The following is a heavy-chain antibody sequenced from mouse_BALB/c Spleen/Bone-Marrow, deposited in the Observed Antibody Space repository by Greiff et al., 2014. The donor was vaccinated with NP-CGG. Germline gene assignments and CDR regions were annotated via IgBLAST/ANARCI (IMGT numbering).Heavy chain of an antibody. CDR3: ARYYYGYYFDY. V-gene: IGHV14-3*02. CDR2: IDPANGNT. J-gene: IGHJ2*01. CDR1: GFNIKDTY. Sequence: EVKLVESGAELVKPGASVKLSCTPSGFNIKDTYMHWVKQRPEQGLEWIGRIDPANGNTKYDPKFQGKATITADTSSNTAYLQLSSLTSEDTAVYYCARYYYGYYFDYWGQGTTLTVSS. D-gene: IGHD1-2*01.